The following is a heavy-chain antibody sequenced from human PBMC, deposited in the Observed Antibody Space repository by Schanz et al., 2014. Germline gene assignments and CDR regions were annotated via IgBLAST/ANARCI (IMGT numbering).Heavy chain of an antibody. Sequence: QVQLQESGPGLVKPSQTLSLTCTVSGGSISSGGYYWSWIRQHPGKGLEWIGYIYSSGTTYYSPSLKSRITISVDTSKNQFSLKLSSVTAADTAVYYCARSRSSTRSDSWGRGTLVTVSS. CDR3: ARSRSSTRSDS. D-gene: IGHD2-2*01. J-gene: IGHJ4*02. V-gene: IGHV4-31*03. CDR1: GGSISSGGYY. CDR2: IYSSGTT.